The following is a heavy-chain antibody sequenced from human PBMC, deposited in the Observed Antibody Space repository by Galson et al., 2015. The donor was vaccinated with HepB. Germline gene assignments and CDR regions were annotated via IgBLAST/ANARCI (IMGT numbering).Heavy chain of an antibody. CDR2: INPSGGIT. CDR1: GYTFTSYY. J-gene: IGHJ5*02. V-gene: IGHV1-46*01. Sequence: SVKVSCKASGYTFTSYYMHWVRQAPGQGLEWMGIINPSGGITSYTQKFQGRVTMTRDTSTSTVYMELSSLRSEDTAVYYCARDDGSGSYGGAGTWFDPWGQGTLVTVSS. D-gene: IGHD1-26*01. CDR3: ARDDGSGSYGGAGTWFDP.